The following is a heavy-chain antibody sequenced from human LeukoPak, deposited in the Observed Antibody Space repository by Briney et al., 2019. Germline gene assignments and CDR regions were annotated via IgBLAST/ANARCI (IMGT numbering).Heavy chain of an antibody. D-gene: IGHD5-18*01. CDR1: GGTFSSYA. CDR2: INPNSGGT. V-gene: IGHV1-2*02. CDR3: ARRRGRYSYSEMNDAFDI. Sequence: GASVKVSCKASGGTFSSYAISWVRQAPGQGLEWMGWINPNSGGTNYAQKFQGRVTMTRDTSISTAYMELSRLRSDDTAVYYCARRRGRYSYSEMNDAFDIWGQGTMVTVSS. J-gene: IGHJ3*02.